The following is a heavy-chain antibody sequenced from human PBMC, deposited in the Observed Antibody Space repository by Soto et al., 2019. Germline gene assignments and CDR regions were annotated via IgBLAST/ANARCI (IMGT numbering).Heavy chain of an antibody. CDR1: GFTFSSYG. V-gene: IGHV3-30*18. J-gene: IGHJ6*02. Sequence: PRLSCAASGFTFSSYGMHWVRQAPGKGLEWVAVISYDGSNKYYADSVKGRFTISRDNSKNTLYLQMNSLRAEDTAVYYCAKDLGYYDSSHYYGMDVCGQMPTVPL. D-gene: IGHD3-22*01. CDR2: ISYDGSNK. CDR3: AKDLGYYDSSHYYGMDV.